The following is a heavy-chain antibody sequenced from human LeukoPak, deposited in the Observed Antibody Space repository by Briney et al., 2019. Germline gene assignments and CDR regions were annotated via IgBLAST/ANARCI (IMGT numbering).Heavy chain of an antibody. CDR2: INPNSGGT. CDR1: GYTFTGYY. CDR3: ARGMMVSYCTNGVCYLGLYYFDY. D-gene: IGHD2-8*01. Sequence: ASVKVSCKASGYTFTGYYMHWVRQAPGQGLEWMGWINPNSGGTNYAQKFQGRVTMTRDTSISTAYMELSRLRSDDTAVYYCARGMMVSYCTNGVCYLGLYYFDYWGQGTLVTVSS. V-gene: IGHV1-2*02. J-gene: IGHJ4*02.